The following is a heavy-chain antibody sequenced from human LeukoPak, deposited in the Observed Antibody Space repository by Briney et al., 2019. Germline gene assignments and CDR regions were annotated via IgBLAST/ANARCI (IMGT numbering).Heavy chain of an antibody. Sequence: PSETLSLTCTVSGDSISTYYWNWIRQPAGKGLEWIGRIYFSGSTYYNPSLESRLTMSLDKSKNQFSLKLSSVTAADTAVYYCLGGDEYWGQGTLVTVSS. CDR3: LGGDEY. V-gene: IGHV4-4*07. CDR1: GDSISTYY. D-gene: IGHD3-16*01. CDR2: IYFSGST. J-gene: IGHJ4*02.